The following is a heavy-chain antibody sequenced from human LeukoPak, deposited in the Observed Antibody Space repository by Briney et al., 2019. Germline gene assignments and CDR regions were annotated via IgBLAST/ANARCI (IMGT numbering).Heavy chain of an antibody. CDR2: IDNSGSTT. J-gene: IGHJ4*02. CDR3: AKSPGGWYHDY. Sequence: GGSLRLSCAASGFTFSRYAMSWVRQAPGKGLEWVSSIDNSGSTTYYADSVKGRFTISRDNSKNSLYLQMNSLRAEDTAVYYCAKSPGGWYHDYWGQGTLVTVSS. CDR1: GFTFSRYA. D-gene: IGHD6-19*01. V-gene: IGHV3-23*05.